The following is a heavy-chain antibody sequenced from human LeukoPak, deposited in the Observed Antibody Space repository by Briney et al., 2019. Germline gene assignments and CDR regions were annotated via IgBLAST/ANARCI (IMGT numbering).Heavy chain of an antibody. V-gene: IGHV4-59*01. CDR3: ARTTEGYAGGPGYSYYYYMDV. CDR1: GGSISSYY. CDR2: IYYSGST. Sequence: SETLSLTCTVSGGSISSYYWSWIRQPPGKGLEWIGYIYYSGSTHYNPSLKSRVTISVDTSKNQFSLKLRSVTAADTAVYYCARTTEGYAGGPGYSYYYYMDVWGKGTTVTISS. D-gene: IGHD5-12*01. J-gene: IGHJ6*03.